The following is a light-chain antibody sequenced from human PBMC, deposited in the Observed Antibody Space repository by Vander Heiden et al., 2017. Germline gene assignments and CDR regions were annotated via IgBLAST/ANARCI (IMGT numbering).Light chain of an antibody. V-gene: IGKV3-20*01. CDR2: GTA. CDR1: QNVNSNF. J-gene: IGKJ5*01. Sequence: EIVLTQSPDTLSLSPGERATPSGRASQNVNSNFLAWYQQKPGRAPRLLMSGTATRGTGVPDRFRGGGSGTDFTLAVNRLESEDCAVYCCQQYGTSPVTFGQGTRLELK. CDR3: QQYGTSPVT.